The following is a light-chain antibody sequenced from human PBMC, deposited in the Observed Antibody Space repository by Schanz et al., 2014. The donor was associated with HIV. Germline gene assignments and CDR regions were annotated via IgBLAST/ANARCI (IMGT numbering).Light chain of an antibody. CDR1: QGIGND. CDR2: AAS. CDR3: QQCVTYPYT. Sequence: DIQMTQSPSSLSASVGDRVTITCRASQGIGNDLGWYQQKPGKAPKRLIYAASSLQSGVPSRFSGSGSGTEFTLTVSSLQPDDFATYYCQQCVTYPYTFGQGTKLDIK. J-gene: IGKJ2*01. V-gene: IGKV1-17*01.